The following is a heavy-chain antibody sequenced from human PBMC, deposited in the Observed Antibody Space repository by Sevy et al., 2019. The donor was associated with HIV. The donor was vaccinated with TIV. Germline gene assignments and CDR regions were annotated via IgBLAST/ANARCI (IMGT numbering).Heavy chain of an antibody. Sequence: GGSLRLSCAASGFTFINHAMHWVRQAPGKGLEWVTVISYDGSNKYYADSVKGRFTISRDTSKSTVYLQMDSLRAGDTAVYYCARDLNSGYANYYYYGMDVWGQGTTVTVSS. CDR1: GFTFINHA. CDR3: ARDLNSGYANYYYYGMDV. V-gene: IGHV3-30*04. J-gene: IGHJ6*02. CDR2: ISYDGSNK. D-gene: IGHD5-12*01.